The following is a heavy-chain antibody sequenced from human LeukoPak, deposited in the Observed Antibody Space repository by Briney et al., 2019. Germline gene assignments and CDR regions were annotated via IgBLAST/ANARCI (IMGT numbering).Heavy chain of an antibody. J-gene: IGHJ6*03. CDR2: INPNSGGT. Sequence: ASVKVSYKASGYTFTGYYMHWVRQAPGQGLEWMGWINPNSGGTNYAQKFQGRVTITRNTSISTAYMELSSLRSEDTAVYYCARPSSSDYYYMDVWGKGTTVTVSS. CDR3: ARPSSSDYYYMDV. V-gene: IGHV1-2*02. CDR1: GYTFTGYY. D-gene: IGHD6-6*01.